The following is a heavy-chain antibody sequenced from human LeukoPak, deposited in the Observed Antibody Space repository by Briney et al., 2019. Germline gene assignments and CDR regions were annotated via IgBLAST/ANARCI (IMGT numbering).Heavy chain of an antibody. CDR2: ISGSGGST. D-gene: IGHD6-13*01. CDR3: AKDHSSSWYVFGH. V-gene: IGHV3-23*01. J-gene: IGHJ4*02. CDR1: GFTFSSYA. Sequence: GGSLRLSCAASGFTFSSYAMSWARQAPGKGLEWVSAISGSGGSTYYADSVKGRFTISRDNSKNTLYLQMNSLRAEDTAVYYCAKDHSSSWYVFGHWGQGTLVTVSS.